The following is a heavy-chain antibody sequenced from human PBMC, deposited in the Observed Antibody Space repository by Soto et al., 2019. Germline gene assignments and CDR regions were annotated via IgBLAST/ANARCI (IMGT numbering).Heavy chain of an antibody. Sequence: SETLSLTCGVYGGSFSNYYWGWIRQPPGKGLEWIGEINHSGSTNYNPSLKSRVTISVDTSKNQFSLKLSSVTAADTAVYYCARDTSTTLDYWGQGTLVTVSS. J-gene: IGHJ4*02. CDR1: GGSFSNYY. CDR3: ARDTSTTLDY. CDR2: INHSGST. D-gene: IGHD2-2*01. V-gene: IGHV4-34*01.